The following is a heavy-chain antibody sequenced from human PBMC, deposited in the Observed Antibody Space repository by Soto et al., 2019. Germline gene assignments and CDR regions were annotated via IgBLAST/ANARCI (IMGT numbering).Heavy chain of an antibody. D-gene: IGHD2-8*01. CDR3: ARCLHCSNGGRFDP. V-gene: IGHV4-4*02. CDR1: GVSIGSPNW. Sequence: QVHLQESGPGLVTPSWTLSLTCAVSGVSIGSPNWWTWVRQAPGKGLEWIGEMWNSGGTTYNPSLRNRVTISVDNSKNHLSLTLTSVTAADTAIYYCARCLHCSNGGRFDPWGQGALVTVSS. CDR2: MWNSGGT. J-gene: IGHJ5*02.